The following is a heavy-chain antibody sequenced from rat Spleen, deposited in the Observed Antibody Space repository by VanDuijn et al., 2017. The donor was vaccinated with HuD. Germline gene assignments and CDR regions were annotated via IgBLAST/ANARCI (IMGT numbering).Heavy chain of an antibody. CDR3: ARALYYYSSYVMDA. D-gene: IGHD1-2*01. Sequence: EVQLQESGPGLVKPSQSLSLTCSVTGHSITSSYRWNWIRKFPGSKLEWMGYINAAGSTDYNPSLKSRISITRDTSKNQFFLQVNSVTTEDTATYYCARALYYYSSYVMDAWGQGTSVTVSS. CDR1: GHSITSSYR. CDR2: INAAGST. V-gene: IGHV3-3*01. J-gene: IGHJ4*01.